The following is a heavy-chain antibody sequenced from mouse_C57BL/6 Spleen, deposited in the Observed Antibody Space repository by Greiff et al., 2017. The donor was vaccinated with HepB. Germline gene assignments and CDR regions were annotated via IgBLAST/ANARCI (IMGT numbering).Heavy chain of an antibody. CDR3: ARKLRPPYAMDY. CDR1: GYTFTSYW. J-gene: IGHJ4*01. D-gene: IGHD2-4*01. CDR2: IDPSDSYT. Sequence: QVQLQQPGAELVKPGASVKLSCKASGYTFTSYWMQWVKQRPGQGLEWIGEIDPSDSYTNYNQKFKGKATLTVDTSSSTAYMQLSSLTSEDSAVYDCARKLRPPYAMDYWGQGTSVTVSS. V-gene: IGHV1-50*01.